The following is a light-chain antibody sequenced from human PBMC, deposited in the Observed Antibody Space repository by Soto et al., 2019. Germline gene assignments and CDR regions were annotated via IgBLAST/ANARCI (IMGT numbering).Light chain of an antibody. CDR3: ISYIDRQSYL. CDR1: SSDIGSYNH. J-gene: IGLJ1*01. CDR2: AVS. Sequence: QSVLAQPASVSGSPGQSITISCSGTSSDIGSYNHVAWYQQFPGKSPKLMIYAVSDRPSGVSDRFSGSKSGITASLTISGIQTEDEADYYCISYIDRQSYLFGTGTKVTVL. V-gene: IGLV2-14*03.